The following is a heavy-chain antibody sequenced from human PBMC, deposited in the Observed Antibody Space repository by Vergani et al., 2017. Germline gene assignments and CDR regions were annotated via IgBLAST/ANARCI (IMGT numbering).Heavy chain of an antibody. CDR1: GGSISSYY. CDR3: ARYSYGDYYYYGMDV. D-gene: IGHD5-18*01. CDR2: IYTSGST. J-gene: IGHJ6*02. V-gene: IGHV4-4*09. Sequence: QVQLQESGPGLVKPSETLSLTCTVSGGSISSYYWSWIRQPPGKGLEWIGYIYTSGSTNYNPSLKSRCTISVDTSKTQFSLKLSSVTAADTAVYYCARYSYGDYYYYGMDVWGQGTTVTVSS.